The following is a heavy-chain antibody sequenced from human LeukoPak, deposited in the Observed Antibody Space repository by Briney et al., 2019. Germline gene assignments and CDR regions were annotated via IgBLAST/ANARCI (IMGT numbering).Heavy chain of an antibody. CDR2: INTDGSST. Sequence: PGGSLRLSCAASGFTFSNYWMHWVRQAPGKGLVWVSRINTDGSSTTYADSAKGRITISRDNAKNTLYLQMNSLSAEGTAVYYCARGYSSSYRIDYWGQGTLVTVSS. D-gene: IGHD6-6*01. CDR1: GFTFSNYW. J-gene: IGHJ4*02. V-gene: IGHV3-74*01. CDR3: ARGYSSSYRIDY.